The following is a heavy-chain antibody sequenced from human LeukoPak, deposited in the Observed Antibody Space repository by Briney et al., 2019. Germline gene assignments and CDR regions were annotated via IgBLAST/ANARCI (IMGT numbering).Heavy chain of an antibody. J-gene: IGHJ4*02. Sequence: SETLSLTCAVYGGSFSGYYWSWIRQPPGKGLEWIGEINHSGSTNYNPSLKSRVTISVDTSKNQFSLKLSSVTAADTAVYYCARRATLIRGVIYYFDYWGQGTLVTVSS. D-gene: IGHD3-10*01. CDR2: INHSGST. CDR1: GGSFSGYY. CDR3: ARRATLIRGVIYYFDY. V-gene: IGHV4-34*01.